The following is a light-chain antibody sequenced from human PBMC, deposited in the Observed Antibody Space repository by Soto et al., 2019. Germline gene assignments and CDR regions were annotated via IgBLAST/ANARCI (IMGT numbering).Light chain of an antibody. J-gene: IGLJ2*01. CDR2: INS. Sequence: QSVLTQPPSASGTPGQRVTISCSGSSSNIGSNTVNWYQQFPGTAPKLLIYINSHRPSGVPDRFSGSKSGTSASLAISGLQSDDEADYYCASWDDSLNGVVFGGGTKLTVL. CDR1: SSNIGSNT. CDR3: ASWDDSLNGVV. V-gene: IGLV1-44*01.